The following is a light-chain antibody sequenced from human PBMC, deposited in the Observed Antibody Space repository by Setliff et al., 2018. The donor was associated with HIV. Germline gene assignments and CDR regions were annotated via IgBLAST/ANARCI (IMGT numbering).Light chain of an antibody. Sequence: QSALTQPASVSGSPGQSITISCTGTSNDVGRYDLVSWYQQHPARAPKLIIYQATRRPSGVSNRFSGSKSGNVASLTISGLQAEDEADYYCCSNTGSNTFVFGTGTQV. CDR2: QAT. V-gene: IGLV2-23*01. CDR1: SNDVGRYDL. CDR3: CSNTGSNTFV. J-gene: IGLJ1*01.